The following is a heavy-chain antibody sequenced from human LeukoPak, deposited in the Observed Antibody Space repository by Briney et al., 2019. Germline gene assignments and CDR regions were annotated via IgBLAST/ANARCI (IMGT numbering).Heavy chain of an antibody. V-gene: IGHV3-30*02. J-gene: IGHJ4*02. D-gene: IGHD3-22*01. Sequence: GGSLRLSCAASGFTFSSYGMHWVRQAPGKGLEWVAFIRYDGGNKYYADSVKGRFTISRDNSKNTLYLQMNSLRAEDTAVYYCAKINSSGYYYDYWGQGTLVTVSS. CDR1: GFTFSSYG. CDR3: AKINSSGYYYDY. CDR2: IRYDGGNK.